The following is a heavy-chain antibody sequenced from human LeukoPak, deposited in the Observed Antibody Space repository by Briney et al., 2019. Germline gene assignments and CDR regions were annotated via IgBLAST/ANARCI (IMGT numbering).Heavy chain of an antibody. J-gene: IGHJ6*03. CDR2: INPNSGNA. Sequence: GASVKVSCKASGYTFTGYYMYWVRQAPGQGLEWMGWINPNSGNAGSAQKFQGRVTITRNISISTACMELNSLTSEDTAVYYCARGGVYYDFWSGWTTDYYFYYMDVWGKGTTVTVPS. CDR3: ARGGVYYDFWSGWTTDYYFYYMDV. CDR1: GYTFTGYY. V-gene: IGHV1-8*03. D-gene: IGHD3-3*01.